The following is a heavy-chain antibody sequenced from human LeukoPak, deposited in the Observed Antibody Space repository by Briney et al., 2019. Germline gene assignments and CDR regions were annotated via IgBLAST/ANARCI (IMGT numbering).Heavy chain of an antibody. V-gene: IGHV4-39*01. J-gene: IGHJ6*03. CDR2: IYYSGCT. Sequence: SETLSLTCTVSGGSISSSSYYWGWIRQPPGKGLEWSGSIYYSGCTYYNPPLKSRVTISVDTSKNQFSLKLSSVTAADTAVYYCARLVYYYMDVWGKGTTVTVSS. CDR1: GGSISSSSYY. CDR3: ARLVYYYMDV.